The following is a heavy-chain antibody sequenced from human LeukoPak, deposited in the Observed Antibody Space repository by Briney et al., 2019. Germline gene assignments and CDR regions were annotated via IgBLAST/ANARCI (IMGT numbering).Heavy chain of an antibody. CDR1: GGTFSSYL. Sequence: GSSVKVSCKASGGTFSSYLISWVRQAPGQGLEWMGGIFPIFGTANYAQKFQGRVTITADKSTSTAYMELSSLRSEDTAVYYCARDPGDGYNLNYYYMDVWGKGTTVTVSS. CDR2: IFPIFGTA. CDR3: ARDPGDGYNLNYYYMDV. J-gene: IGHJ6*03. D-gene: IGHD5-24*01. V-gene: IGHV1-69*06.